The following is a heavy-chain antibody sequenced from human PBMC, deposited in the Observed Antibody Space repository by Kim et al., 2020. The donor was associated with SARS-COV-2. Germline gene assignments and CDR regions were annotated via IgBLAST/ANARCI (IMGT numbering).Heavy chain of an antibody. D-gene: IGHD3-16*01. CDR3: ARDLYDYVNPPGGYYYYYMDV. J-gene: IGHJ6*03. Sequence: ASVKVSCKASGYTFTSYGISWVRQAPGQGLEWMGWISAYNGNTNYAQKLQGRVTMTTDTSTSTAYMELRSLRSDDTAVYYCARDLYDYVNPPGGYYYYYMDVWGKGTTVTVSS. V-gene: IGHV1-18*01. CDR2: ISAYNGNT. CDR1: GYTFTSYG.